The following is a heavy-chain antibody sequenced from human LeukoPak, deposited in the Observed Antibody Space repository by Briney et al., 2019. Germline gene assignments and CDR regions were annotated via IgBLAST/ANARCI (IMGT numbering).Heavy chain of an antibody. V-gene: IGHV4-34*01. J-gene: IGHJ4*02. CDR1: GGSSSNYD. CDR2: INQSGST. CDR3: ARAYRAHQTFHSYHYFDY. Sequence: KSSETLSLTCAAYGGSSSNYDWNWIRQSPGKGLEWIGEINQSGSTKYNPSLKSRVTISGDTSKHQFSLRLNSVTAADAAVYFCARAYRAHQTFHSYHYFDYWGQGTLVTVSS. D-gene: IGHD5-18*01.